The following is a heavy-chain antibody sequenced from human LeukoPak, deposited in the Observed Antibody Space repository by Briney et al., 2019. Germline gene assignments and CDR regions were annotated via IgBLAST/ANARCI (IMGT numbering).Heavy chain of an antibody. CDR3: ARYDSSGYSTDY. Sequence: GGSLRLSCAASGFTFSSYSMNWVRQAPGKGLEWVSSISSSSSYIYYADSVKGRFTTSRDNAKNSLYLQMNSLRAEDTAVYYCARYDSSGYSTDYWGQGTLVTVSS. CDR2: ISSSSSYI. D-gene: IGHD3-22*01. V-gene: IGHV3-21*01. J-gene: IGHJ4*02. CDR1: GFTFSSYS.